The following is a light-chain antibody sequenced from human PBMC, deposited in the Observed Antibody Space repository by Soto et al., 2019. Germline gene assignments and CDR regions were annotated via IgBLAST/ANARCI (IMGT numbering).Light chain of an antibody. J-gene: IGKJ1*01. CDR2: DAS. Sequence: DIQMTQSPSTLSASVGDRVSITCRASQSINIWLAWYQQKPGKAPKLLIYDASSLESGVPSRFSGSGSGTEFTLTISSLQPDDFATYYCQQYNSYPWTFGQGTKVDNK. CDR3: QQYNSYPWT. CDR1: QSINIW. V-gene: IGKV1-5*01.